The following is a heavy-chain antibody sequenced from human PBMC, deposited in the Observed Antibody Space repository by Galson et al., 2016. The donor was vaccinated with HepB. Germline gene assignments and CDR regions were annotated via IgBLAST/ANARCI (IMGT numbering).Heavy chain of an antibody. J-gene: IGHJ6*02. CDR3: SRDLRITILGVVTAVGGMDV. Sequence: SLRLSCAASGLTFSKYAMHWVRQAPGKGLEWITVVSYDGSSKYYVDSVKGRFTISRDNSKNTLYLQMDSLKAEDTAVYYCSRDLRITILGVVTAVGGMDVWDQGTTVTVS. D-gene: IGHD3-3*01. CDR1: GLTFSKYA. V-gene: IGHV3-30-3*01. CDR2: VSYDGSSK.